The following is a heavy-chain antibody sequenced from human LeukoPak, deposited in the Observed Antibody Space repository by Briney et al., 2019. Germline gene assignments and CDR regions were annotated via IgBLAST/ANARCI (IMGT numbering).Heavy chain of an antibody. CDR2: IYTSGST. D-gene: IGHD1-26*01. J-gene: IGHJ3*02. V-gene: IGHV4-4*07. Sequence: SETLSLTCTVSGGSISSYYWGWIRQPAGKGLEWIGRIYTSGSTNYNPSLKSRVTMSVDTSKNQFSLKLSSVTAADTAVYYCARPYSGSSGDAFDIWGQGTMVTVSS. CDR3: ARPYSGSSGDAFDI. CDR1: GGSISSYY.